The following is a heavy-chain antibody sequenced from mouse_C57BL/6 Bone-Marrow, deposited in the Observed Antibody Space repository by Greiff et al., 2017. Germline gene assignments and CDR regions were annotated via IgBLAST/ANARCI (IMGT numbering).Heavy chain of an antibody. D-gene: IGHD1-2*01. CDR3: ARVNYYGRGGFAY. Sequence: QVQLQQSGPELVKPGASVKISCKASGYAFSSSWMNWVKQRPGKGLEWIGRIYPGAGDTNYNGKFKGKATLTADKSSSTAYMQLSSLPSEDSAVYFWARVNYYGRGGFAYWGQGTLVTVSA. J-gene: IGHJ3*01. V-gene: IGHV1-82*01. CDR1: GYAFSSSW. CDR2: IYPGAGDT.